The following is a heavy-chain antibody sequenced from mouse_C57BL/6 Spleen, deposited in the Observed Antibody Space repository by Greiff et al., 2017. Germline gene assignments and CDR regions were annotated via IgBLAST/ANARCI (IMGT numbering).Heavy chain of an antibody. CDR1: GFTFSDYY. Sequence: EVQLVESEGGLVQPGSSMKLSCTASGFTFSDYYMAWVRQVPEKGLEWVANINYDGSSTYYLDSLKSRFIISRDNAKNILYLQMSSLKSEDTATYYCAREGYYDYDLAYWGQGTLVTVSA. CDR3: AREGYYDYDLAY. J-gene: IGHJ3*01. D-gene: IGHD2-4*01. CDR2: INYDGSST. V-gene: IGHV5-16*01.